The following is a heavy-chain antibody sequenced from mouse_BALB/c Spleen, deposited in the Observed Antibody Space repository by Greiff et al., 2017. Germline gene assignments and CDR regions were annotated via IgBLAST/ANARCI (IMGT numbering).Heavy chain of an antibody. J-gene: IGHJ3*01. Sequence: EVQLQQSGPGLVKPSQSLSLTCSVTGYSITSGYYWNWIRQFPGNKLEWMGYISYDGSNNYNPSLKNRISITRDTSKNQFFLKLNSVTTEDTATYYCASYYYGRVTSWFAYWGQGTLVTVSA. CDR1: GYSITSGYY. D-gene: IGHD1-1*01. CDR2: ISYDGSN. V-gene: IGHV3-6*02. CDR3: ASYYYGRVTSWFAY.